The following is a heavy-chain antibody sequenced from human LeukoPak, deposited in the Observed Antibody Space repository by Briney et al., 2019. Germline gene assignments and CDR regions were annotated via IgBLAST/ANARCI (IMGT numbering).Heavy chain of an antibody. Sequence: PGGSLRLSCAASGVTVSSNYMSWVRQAPGKGLEWVSVIYSGGSIYYVDSVKGRFTISRDNSRNTLYLQMNGLRVEDTAVYYCARYSKGVMPWGQGTLVTVSS. CDR3: ARYSKGVMP. CDR2: IYSGGSI. V-gene: IGHV3-66*02. CDR1: GVTVSSNY. D-gene: IGHD3-16*01. J-gene: IGHJ4*02.